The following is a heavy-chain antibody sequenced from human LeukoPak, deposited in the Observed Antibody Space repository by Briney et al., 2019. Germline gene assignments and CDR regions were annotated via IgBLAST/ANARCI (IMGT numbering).Heavy chain of an antibody. CDR3: ASSGDSSGYFDY. CDR2: ISSNGGST. J-gene: IGHJ4*02. D-gene: IGHD3-22*01. Sequence: GGSLRLSCAASGFTFSSYAMHWVRQAPGKGLEYVSAISSNGGSTYYANSVKGRFTISRDNSKNTLYLQMGSLRAEDMAVYYCASSGDSSGYFDYWGQGTLVTVSS. V-gene: IGHV3-64*01. CDR1: GFTFSSYA.